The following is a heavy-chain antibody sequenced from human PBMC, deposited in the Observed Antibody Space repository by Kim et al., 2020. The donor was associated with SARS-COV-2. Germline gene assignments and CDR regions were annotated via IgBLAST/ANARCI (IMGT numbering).Heavy chain of an antibody. CDR1: GYSFTSYW. CDR2: IDPSDSYT. J-gene: IGHJ5*02. D-gene: IGHD6-6*01. V-gene: IGHV5-10-1*01. Sequence: GESLKISCKGSGYSFTSYWISWVRQMPGKGLEWMGRIDPSDSYTNYSPSFQGHVTISADKSISTAYLQWSSLKASDTAMYYCARRRAYSSSSSSRFDPWGQGTLVTVSS. CDR3: ARRRAYSSSSSSRFDP.